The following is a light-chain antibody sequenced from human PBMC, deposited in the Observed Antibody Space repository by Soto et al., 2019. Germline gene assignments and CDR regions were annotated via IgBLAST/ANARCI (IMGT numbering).Light chain of an antibody. CDR2: KAS. J-gene: IGKJ1*01. CDR1: QSVSGW. CDR3: QQYYTASALT. Sequence: DIQMTQSPSTLSSSIGDRVTITCRASQSVSGWLAWYQQKPGKPPKLLIYKASNLESGVPSRFSGSGSGTAFTLTINNLQPDDFATYYCQQYYTASALTFCLGTKVEIE. V-gene: IGKV1-5*03.